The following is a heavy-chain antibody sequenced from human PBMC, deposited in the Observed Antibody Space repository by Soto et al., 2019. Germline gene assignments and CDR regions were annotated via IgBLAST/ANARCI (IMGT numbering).Heavy chain of an antibody. Sequence: QVQLQESGPGLVKPSQTLSLTCTVSGGSISSGTYHWSWIRHHPGKGLEWTGYIYYSGSTYYNPSLKSRLTISVDTSKNQFSLRLSSVTAADTAVYYCAREMNYYDTSGDSYFDYWGQGTLVTVSS. CDR2: IYYSGST. V-gene: IGHV4-31*03. J-gene: IGHJ4*02. D-gene: IGHD3-22*01. CDR3: AREMNYYDTSGDSYFDY. CDR1: GGSISSGTYH.